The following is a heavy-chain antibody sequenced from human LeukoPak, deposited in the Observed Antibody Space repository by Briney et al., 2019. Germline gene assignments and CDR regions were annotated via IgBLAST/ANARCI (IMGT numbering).Heavy chain of an antibody. V-gene: IGHV3-33*01. CDR2: KWYDGSNE. Sequence: GGSLRLSCAASGFTFSSYGMHWVRQAPGKGLEWVAIKWYDGSNEYYADSVKGRFTISRDNSKNTLYLQMNSLRAEDTAVYYCARGYSSSWYPFHWGQGTLVTVSS. CDR3: ARGYSSSWYPFH. D-gene: IGHD6-13*01. J-gene: IGHJ4*02. CDR1: GFTFSSYG.